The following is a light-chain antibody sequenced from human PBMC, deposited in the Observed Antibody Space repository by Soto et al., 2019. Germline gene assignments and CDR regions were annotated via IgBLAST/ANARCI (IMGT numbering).Light chain of an antibody. Sequence: QSALTQPASVSGSPGQSITISCTGTSGDVGGYDYVSWYQQHPGKAHKLMIYDVTNRPSGVSNRFSGSKSGNTATLTISGLQAEDEADYYCISYASINTYVFGTGTKVTVL. V-gene: IGLV2-14*01. CDR3: ISYASINTYV. CDR2: DVT. CDR1: SGDVGGYDY. J-gene: IGLJ1*01.